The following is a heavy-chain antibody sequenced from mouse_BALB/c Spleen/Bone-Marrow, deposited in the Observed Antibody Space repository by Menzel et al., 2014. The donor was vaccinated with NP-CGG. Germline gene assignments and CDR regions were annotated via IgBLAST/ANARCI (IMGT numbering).Heavy chain of an antibody. CDR1: GYSFTGNF. Sequence: EVKLLESGPELVKPGASVKISCKASGYSFTGNFMNWVKQSHGRSLEWIGRINPYNGDTFYNQKFKGKATLTADKSSATAHMELLSLTSEGSAVYYCGTGGGNYGMDYWGQGTSVTVSS. J-gene: IGHJ4*01. D-gene: IGHD2-14*01. CDR3: GTGGGNYGMDY. V-gene: IGHV1-37*01. CDR2: INPYNGDT.